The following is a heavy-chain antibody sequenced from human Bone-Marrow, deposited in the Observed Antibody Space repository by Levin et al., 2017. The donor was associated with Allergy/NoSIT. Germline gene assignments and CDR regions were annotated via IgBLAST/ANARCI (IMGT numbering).Heavy chain of an antibody. J-gene: IGHJ4*02. CDR1: GITFGDYA. Sequence: GGSLRLSCTISGITFGDYAVSWFRQAPGKGLEWLAFIRSKAYGETTEYAASVEGRFTISRDDSRSVAYLQLNNLKPQDTAVYYCARDVATWFYWGQGTLVTVSS. V-gene: IGHV3-49*03. CDR3: ARDVATWFY. CDR2: IRSKAYGETT. D-gene: IGHD2-15*01.